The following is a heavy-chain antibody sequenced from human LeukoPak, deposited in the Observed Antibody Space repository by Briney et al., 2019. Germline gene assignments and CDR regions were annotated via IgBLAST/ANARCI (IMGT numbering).Heavy chain of an antibody. Sequence: NPSETLSLTCTVSGGSISSYYWSWIRQPPGKGLEWIGYIYYSGSTKYNPSLKSRVTISVDTSKNQFSLKLSSVTAADTAVYYCARRGRWLQFKYWGQGTLVTVSS. J-gene: IGHJ4*02. CDR1: GGSISSYY. CDR3: ARRGRWLQFKY. D-gene: IGHD5-24*01. CDR2: IYYSGST. V-gene: IGHV4-59*08.